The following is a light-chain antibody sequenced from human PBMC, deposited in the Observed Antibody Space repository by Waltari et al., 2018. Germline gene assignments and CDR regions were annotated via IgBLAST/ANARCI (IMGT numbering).Light chain of an antibody. CDR2: AAS. J-gene: IGKJ1*01. Sequence: DIQMTQSPSSLSASIGDRVTITCRASQSISIYLNWYQQKPRKAPTLLISAASNLQSGVPSRFSGSRSGTDFTLTISSLQPEDFATFYCQQTYSAPWTFGQGTKVEMK. V-gene: IGKV1-39*01. CDR3: QQTYSAPWT. CDR1: QSISIY.